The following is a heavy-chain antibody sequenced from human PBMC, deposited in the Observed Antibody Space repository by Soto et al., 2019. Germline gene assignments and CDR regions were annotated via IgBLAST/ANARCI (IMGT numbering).Heavy chain of an antibody. CDR2: INPKSGSA. J-gene: IGHJ3*02. V-gene: IGHV1-2*02. CDR1: GYTFTDYY. CDR3: TRENIEHSDGLYDAFDI. D-gene: IGHD5-18*01. Sequence: GASVKVSCNTSGYTFTDYYTHWGRQAAGQGLERMVWINPKSGSAYFPQKFQDSATLTRDTSIGTAHIEGNSLTSDATAVYFCTRENIEHSDGLYDAFDIWGQGTTVTVSS.